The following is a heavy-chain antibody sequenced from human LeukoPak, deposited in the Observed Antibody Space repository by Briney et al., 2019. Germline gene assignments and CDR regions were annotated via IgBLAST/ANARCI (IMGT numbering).Heavy chain of an antibody. Sequence: SETLSLTCTVSGGSISSYYWSWIRQPPGKGLEWIGYIYYSGSTNYNPSLKSRVTISVDTSKNQFALKLSSVTAADTAVYYCARGAYCSSTSCYWASFYYYMDVWGKGTTVTISS. CDR1: GGSISSYY. D-gene: IGHD2-2*01. CDR2: IYYSGST. J-gene: IGHJ6*03. V-gene: IGHV4-59*01. CDR3: ARGAYCSSTSCYWASFYYYMDV.